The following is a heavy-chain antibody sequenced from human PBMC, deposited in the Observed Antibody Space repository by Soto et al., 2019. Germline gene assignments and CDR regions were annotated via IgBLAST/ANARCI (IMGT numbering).Heavy chain of an antibody. Sequence: SETLSLTCTVSGGSISSYYWSWIRQPAGKGLEWIGRIYTSGSTNYNPSLKSRVTMSVDTSKNQFSLKLSSVTAADTAVYFCGRDGLGSRSQYIYGMDVWCQGTTVTVSS. D-gene: IGHD4-4*01. CDR2: IYTSGST. V-gene: IGHV4-4*07. J-gene: IGHJ6*02. CDR3: GRDGLGSRSQYIYGMDV. CDR1: GGSISSYY.